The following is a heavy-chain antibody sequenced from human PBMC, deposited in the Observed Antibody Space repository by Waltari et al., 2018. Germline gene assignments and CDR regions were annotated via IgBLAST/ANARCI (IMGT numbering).Heavy chain of an antibody. CDR1: GYSISSGYY. J-gene: IGHJ4*02. CDR3: ASGRLELPRY. Sequence: QVQLQESGPGLVKPSETLSLTCAVSGYSISSGYYWGWIRQPPGKGLEWIGSIYHSGSTYYNPSLRSRVTISVDTSKNQFSLKLSSVTAADTAVYYCASGRLELPRYWGQGTLVTVSS. CDR2: IYHSGST. D-gene: IGHD1-7*01. V-gene: IGHV4-38-2*01.